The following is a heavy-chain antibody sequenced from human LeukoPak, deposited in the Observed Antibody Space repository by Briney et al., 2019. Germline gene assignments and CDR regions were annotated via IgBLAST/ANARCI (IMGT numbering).Heavy chain of an antibody. Sequence: GSLRLSCAASGFTFSSYSMNWIRQPPGKGLEWIGSIYYSGSTYYNPSLKSRVTISVDTSKNQFSLKLSSVTAADTAMYYCARQRRRFLEWLLVDYWGQGTLVTVSS. CDR1: GFTFSSYS. V-gene: IGHV4-39*01. CDR3: ARQRRRFLEWLLVDY. D-gene: IGHD3-3*01. J-gene: IGHJ4*02. CDR2: IYYSGST.